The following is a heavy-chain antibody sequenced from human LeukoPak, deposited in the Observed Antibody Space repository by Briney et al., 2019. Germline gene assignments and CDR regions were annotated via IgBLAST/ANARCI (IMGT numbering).Heavy chain of an antibody. Sequence: PSETLSLTCTVSGGSISSSSYYWGWIRPPPGKGLEWIGTIHYSGSSYCNPSLKSRVTISVDTSKNQFSLKPSPVTAADTAVYYCVRHVSSSSGYHFDYWGQGTLVTVSS. CDR2: IHYSGSS. CDR1: GGSISSSSYY. D-gene: IGHD3-10*01. V-gene: IGHV4-39*01. CDR3: VRHVSSSSGYHFDY. J-gene: IGHJ4*02.